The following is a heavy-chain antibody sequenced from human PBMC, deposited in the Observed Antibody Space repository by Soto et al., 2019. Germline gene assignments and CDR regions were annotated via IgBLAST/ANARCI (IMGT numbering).Heavy chain of an antibody. D-gene: IGHD2-8*01. CDR2: IYHSGST. CDR3: ATFSGFFTISPFDA. CDR1: GDSISTVNW. Sequence: SETLSLTCGVSGDSISTVNWWSWVRQSPGTGLEWIGEIYHSGSTSYNPSLKSRVTMSVDKSKNQFSLQLTSVTAADTAVYYCATFSGFFTISPFDAWGQGILVTVSS. J-gene: IGHJ5*02. V-gene: IGHV4-4*02.